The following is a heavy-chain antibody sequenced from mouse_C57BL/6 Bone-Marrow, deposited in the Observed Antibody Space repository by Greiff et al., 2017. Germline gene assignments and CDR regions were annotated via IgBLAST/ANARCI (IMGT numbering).Heavy chain of an antibody. CDR1: GYTFTSYG. J-gene: IGHJ1*03. V-gene: IGHV1-81*01. D-gene: IGHD1-1*01. CDR2: IYPRSGNT. CDR3: ARLKGDYYGSLWYFDV. Sequence: QVTLKVSGAELARPGASVKLSCKASGYTFTSYGISWVKQRTGQGLEWIGEIYPRSGNTYYNEKFKGKATLTADKSSSTAYMELRSLTSEDSAVYFCARLKGDYYGSLWYFDVWGTGTTVTVSS.